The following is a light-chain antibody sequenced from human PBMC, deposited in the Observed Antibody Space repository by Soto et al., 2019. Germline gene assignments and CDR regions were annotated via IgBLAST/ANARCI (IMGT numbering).Light chain of an antibody. CDR3: HQRQRWPRT. V-gene: IGKV3D-20*02. CDR2: GIS. J-gene: IGKJ1*01. CDR1: QSVTSNY. Sequence: EVVMTQSPATLSVSPGERATLSCRASQSVTSNYLAWYQQKPGQAPRLLIYGISSRAAGIPGRFSGSGSGTDFSLTITSLEPEDFAFYYCHQRQRWPRTFGQGTKVDIK.